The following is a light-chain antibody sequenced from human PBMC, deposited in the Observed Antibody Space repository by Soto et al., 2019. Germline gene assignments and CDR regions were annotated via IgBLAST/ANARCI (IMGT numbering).Light chain of an antibody. CDR3: QQYGSSPLFI. J-gene: IGKJ3*01. V-gene: IGKV3-20*01. CDR2: GAS. Sequence: EIVLTQSPGTLSLSPGERATLSCRAGQTVDNKYLAWYQQKPGQAPRLLIYGASNRAAGIPDRFSGSGSGTYFTLTISRLEPEDFAVYYCQQYGSSPLFIFGPGTKVEIK. CDR1: QTVDNKY.